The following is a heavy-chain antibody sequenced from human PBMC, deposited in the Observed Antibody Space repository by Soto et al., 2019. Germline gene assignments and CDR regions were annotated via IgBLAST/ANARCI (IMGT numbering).Heavy chain of an antibody. J-gene: IGHJ6*03. CDR3: ARVFSEMKYSSSPYYYYYMDF. D-gene: IGHD6-6*01. Sequence: SQTLSLTCAISGDSVSSNSAAWNWIRQSPSRGLEWLGRTYYRSKWYNDYAVSVKSRITINPDTSKNQFSLQLNSVTPEDTAVYYCARVFSEMKYSSSPYYYYYMDFWGKGTTVTVSS. V-gene: IGHV6-1*01. CDR1: GDSVSSNSAA. CDR2: TYYRSKWYN.